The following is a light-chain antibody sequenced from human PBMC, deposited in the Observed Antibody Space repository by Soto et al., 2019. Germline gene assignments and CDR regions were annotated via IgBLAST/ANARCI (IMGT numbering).Light chain of an antibody. CDR3: QQLNGYPIT. V-gene: IGKV1-9*01. CDR1: QAISSY. CDR2: AAS. J-gene: IGKJ5*01. Sequence: IQLTQSPSSLSASVGDRVTITCRASQAISSYLAWCQQKPGKAPKLLISAASTLQSGVPSRFSGSGFRTDFTLTISSLQPEDFATYYCQQLNGYPITFGQGTRLEIK.